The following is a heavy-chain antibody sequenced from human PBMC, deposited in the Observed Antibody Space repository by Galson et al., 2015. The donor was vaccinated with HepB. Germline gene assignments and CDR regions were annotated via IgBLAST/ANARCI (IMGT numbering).Heavy chain of an antibody. J-gene: IGHJ4*02. CDR3: ARGGNSLDY. V-gene: IGHV3-21*01. CDR1: GFTFSSYS. Sequence: SLRLSCAASGFTFSSYSMNWVRQAPGKGLEWVSSISSSSSHIYYADSVKGRFTISRDNAKNSLYLQMNSLRAEDTAVYYCARGGNSLDYWGQGTLVTVSS. D-gene: IGHD4-23*01. CDR2: ISSSSSHI.